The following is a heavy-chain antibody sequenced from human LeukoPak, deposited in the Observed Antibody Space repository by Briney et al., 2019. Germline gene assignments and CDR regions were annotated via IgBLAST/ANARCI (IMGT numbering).Heavy chain of an antibody. CDR2: IYGGGST. CDR3: ARGDSSGYYNAFDI. D-gene: IGHD3-22*01. J-gene: IGHJ3*02. V-gene: IGHV3-53*01. Sequence: GSLRLSCAASGFTVSSNYMSWVRQAPGKGLEWVSVIYGGGSTYYADSVKGRFTISRDNSKNTLYLQMNSLRAEDTAVYYCARGDSSGYYNAFDIWGQGTMVTVSS. CDR1: GFTVSSNY.